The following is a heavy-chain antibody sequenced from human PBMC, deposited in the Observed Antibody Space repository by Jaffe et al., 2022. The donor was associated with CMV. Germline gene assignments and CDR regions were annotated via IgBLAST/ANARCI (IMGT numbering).Heavy chain of an antibody. CDR2: INPSGGST. J-gene: IGHJ5*02. V-gene: IGHV1-46*01. D-gene: IGHD1-26*01. CDR3: ARDSSSGSQTTWFDP. Sequence: QVQLVQSGAEVKKPGASVKVSCKASGYTFTSYYMHWVRQAPGQGLEWMGIINPSGGSTSYAQKFQGRVTMTRDTSTSTVYMELSSLRSEDTAVYYCARDSSSGSQTTWFDPWGQGTLVTVSS. CDR1: GYTFTSYY.